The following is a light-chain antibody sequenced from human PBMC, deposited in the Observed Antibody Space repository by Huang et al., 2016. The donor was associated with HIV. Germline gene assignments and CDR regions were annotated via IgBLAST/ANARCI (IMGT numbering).Light chain of an antibody. CDR3: QQSYSTPRT. CDR2: AAS. V-gene: IGKV1-39*01. Sequence: DIQMTQSSSSLSASVGDRVTITCRASQSISDYLNWYLQKPGKAPKLLIYAASSLQSGVPSRFSGSGSGTDFTLTISSLQPEDFATYYCQQSYSTPRTFGQGTKVEMK. J-gene: IGKJ1*01. CDR1: QSISDY.